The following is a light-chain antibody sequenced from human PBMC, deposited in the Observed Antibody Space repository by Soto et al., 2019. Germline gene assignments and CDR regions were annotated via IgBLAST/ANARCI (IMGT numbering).Light chain of an antibody. CDR1: PSVTNF. CDR2: GAF. V-gene: IGKV3-11*01. J-gene: IGKJ5*01. CDR3: QQRNIWPPVT. Sequence: EIVLTQSPATLSLSPGERATLSCRASPSVTNFLAWYQQKPGQAPRLLIYGAFNMATGIPARFSGSGSGTDFTLTISRLEPEDSAIYYCQQRNIWPPVTFGQGTRLEIK.